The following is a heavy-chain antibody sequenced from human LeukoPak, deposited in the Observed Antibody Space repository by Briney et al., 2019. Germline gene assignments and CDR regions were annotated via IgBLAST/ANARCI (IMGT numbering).Heavy chain of an antibody. D-gene: IGHD6-6*01. J-gene: IGHJ4*02. V-gene: IGHV1-46*01. CDR3: ARVRPRHAMDY. Sequence: ASVKVSCKASGYTFTSYYMHWVRQAPGQGLEWMGIINPSGGSTSYAQKFQGRVTMTRDMSTSTVYMELSSLRSEDTAVYYCARVRPRHAMDYWGQGTLVTVSS. CDR2: INPSGGST. CDR1: GYTFTSYY.